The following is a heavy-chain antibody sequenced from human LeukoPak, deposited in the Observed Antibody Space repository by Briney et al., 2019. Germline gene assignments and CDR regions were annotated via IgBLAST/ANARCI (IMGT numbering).Heavy chain of an antibody. Sequence: GGSLRLSCAASGFTFTIYAMSWVRQAPGKGLEWVSAISGSGGSTYYADSVKGRFTISRDNAKNSLYLQMNSLRAEDTAVYYCASAGPAKYSSSSRVDYWGQGTLVTVSS. D-gene: IGHD6-6*01. CDR2: ISGSGGST. V-gene: IGHV3-23*01. CDR3: ASAGPAKYSSSSRVDY. J-gene: IGHJ4*02. CDR1: GFTFTIYA.